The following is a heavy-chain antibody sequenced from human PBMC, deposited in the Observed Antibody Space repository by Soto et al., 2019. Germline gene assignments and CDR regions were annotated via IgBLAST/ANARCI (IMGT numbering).Heavy chain of an antibody. CDR1: GGSISSSNW. V-gene: IGHV4-4*02. CDR3: ARDYYDSYNNWFDP. CDR2: IYHSGST. Sequence: PSETLSLTCAVSGGSISSSNWWSWVRQPPGKGLEWIGEIYHSGSTNYNPSLKSRVTISVDKSKNQFSLKLSSVTAADTAVYYCARDYYDSYNNWFDPWGQGTLVTVSS. J-gene: IGHJ5*02. D-gene: IGHD3-22*01.